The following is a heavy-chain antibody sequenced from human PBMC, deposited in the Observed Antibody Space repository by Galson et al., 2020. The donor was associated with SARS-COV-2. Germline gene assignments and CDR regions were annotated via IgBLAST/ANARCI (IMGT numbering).Heavy chain of an antibody. CDR3: AKDLAAAGILPGPDY. Sequence: GGSLRLSCAASGFIFHDFAMHWVRQAPGKGLEWVSGISWNSGDVGYADSVKGRFTISRDNAKNFLYLQMNSLRLEDTALYYCAKDLAAAGILPGPDYWGQGILVTVSS. J-gene: IGHJ4*02. CDR2: ISWNSGDV. CDR1: GFIFHDFA. D-gene: IGHD6-13*01. V-gene: IGHV3-9*01.